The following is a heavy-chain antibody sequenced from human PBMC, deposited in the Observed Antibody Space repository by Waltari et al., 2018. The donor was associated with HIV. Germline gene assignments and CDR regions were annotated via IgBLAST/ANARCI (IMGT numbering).Heavy chain of an antibody. Sequence: QVQLQESGPGLVKPSETLSLTCTVSGGSISSYYWSWIRQPPGKGLEWIGYIYYSGSTNYNPALKSRVTISVDTSKNQFSLKLSSVTAADTAVYYCARHIVVVPAAIRSYYYYGMDVWGQGTTVTVSS. D-gene: IGHD2-2*02. CDR1: GGSISSYY. V-gene: IGHV4-59*08. CDR3: ARHIVVVPAAIRSYYYYGMDV. CDR2: IYYSGST. J-gene: IGHJ6*02.